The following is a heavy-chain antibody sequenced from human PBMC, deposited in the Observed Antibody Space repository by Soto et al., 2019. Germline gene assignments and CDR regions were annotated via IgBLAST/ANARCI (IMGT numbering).Heavy chain of an antibody. CDR1: GFTFSSYG. CDR3: AKEWGSSGWYTDWFDP. V-gene: IGHV3-30*18. D-gene: IGHD6-19*01. CDR2: ISYDGSNK. J-gene: IGHJ5*02. Sequence: QVQLVESGGGVVQPGRSLRLSCAASGFTFSSYGMHWVRQAPGKGLEWVAVISYDGSNKYYADSVKGRFTISRDNSKNARYPQTNSLRAEDTAVYYCAKEWGSSGWYTDWFDPWGQGTLVTVSS.